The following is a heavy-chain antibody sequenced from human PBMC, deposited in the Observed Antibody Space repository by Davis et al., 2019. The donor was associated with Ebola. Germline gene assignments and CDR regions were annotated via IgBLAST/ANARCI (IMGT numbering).Heavy chain of an antibody. D-gene: IGHD2-2*01. CDR3: AKGRYQLLLSPGMDV. V-gene: IGHV3-30-3*01. CDR1: GFTFSSYA. Sequence: GESLKISCAASGFTFSSYAMHWVRQAPGKGLEWVAVISYDGSNKYYADSVKGRFTISRDNSKNTLYLQMNSLRAEDTALYYCAKGRYQLLLSPGMDVWGQGTTVTVSS. CDR2: ISYDGSNK. J-gene: IGHJ6*02.